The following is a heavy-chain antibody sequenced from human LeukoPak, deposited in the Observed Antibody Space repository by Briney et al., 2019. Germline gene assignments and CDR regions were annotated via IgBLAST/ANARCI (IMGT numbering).Heavy chain of an antibody. J-gene: IGHJ4*02. V-gene: IGHV3-48*03. CDR3: ARSGPRAAFDY. CDR1: GFIFSSYE. CDR2: ISTSGNTI. Sequence: GGSLRLSCAVSGFIFSSYEMNWVRQAPGKGLEWVSYISTSGNTIYYADSVKGRFTISRDNAKNSLYLQMNSLRAEDTAVYYCARSGPRAAFDYWGQGTLVTVSS. D-gene: IGHD6-25*01.